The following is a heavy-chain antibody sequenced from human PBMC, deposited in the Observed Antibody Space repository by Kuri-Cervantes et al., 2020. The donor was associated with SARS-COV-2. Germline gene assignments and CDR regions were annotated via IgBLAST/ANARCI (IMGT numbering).Heavy chain of an antibody. D-gene: IGHD2-2*01. CDR2: ISSSSSYI. CDR1: GFTFSSYS. CDR3: ARDRKDIVVVPAAVLDP. J-gene: IGHJ5*02. Sequence: GESLKISCAASGFTFSSYSMNWVRQAPGKGLEWVSSISSSSSYIYYADSVKGRFTISRDNSKNTLYLQMDSLRAEDTAVYYCARDRKDIVVVPAAVLDPWGQGTLVTVSS. V-gene: IGHV3-21*01.